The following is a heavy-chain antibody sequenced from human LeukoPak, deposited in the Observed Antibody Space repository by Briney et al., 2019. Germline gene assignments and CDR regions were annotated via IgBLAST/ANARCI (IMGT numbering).Heavy chain of an antibody. CDR3: AKERDGDYVRYTHY. V-gene: IGHV3-23*01. CDR2: ISGSGGST. J-gene: IGHJ4*02. D-gene: IGHD4-17*01. Sequence: GGSLRLSCAASGFTFSSYAMSWVRQAPGKGLEWVSAISGSGGSTYYADSVKGRFAISRDNSKNTLFLQLSSLRADDTAVYHCAKERDGDYVRYTHYWGQGTLVTVSS. CDR1: GFTFSSYA.